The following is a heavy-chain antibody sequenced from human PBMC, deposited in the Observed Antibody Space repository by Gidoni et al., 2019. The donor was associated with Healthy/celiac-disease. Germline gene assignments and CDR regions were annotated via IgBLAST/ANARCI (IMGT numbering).Heavy chain of an antibody. J-gene: IGHJ4*02. CDR1: GFSLSTSGMC. CDR3: ARIRLTPVQGVISPIFDY. Sequence: QVTLRESGPALVKPTQTLTLTCTFSGFSLSTSGMCVSWIRQPPGKALEWLARIDWDDDKYYSTSLKTRLTISKDTSKNQVVLTMTNMDPVDTATYYCARIRLTPVQGVISPIFDYWGQGTLVTVSS. CDR2: IDWDDDK. D-gene: IGHD3-10*01. V-gene: IGHV2-70*15.